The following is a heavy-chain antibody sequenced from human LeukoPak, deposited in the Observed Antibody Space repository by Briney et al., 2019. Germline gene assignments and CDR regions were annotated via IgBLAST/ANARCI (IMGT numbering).Heavy chain of an antibody. D-gene: IGHD6-25*01. CDR3: ARDSAAHGGY. CDR1: EFNFGNYW. Sequence: GGSLRLSCVVSEFNFGNYWMSWVRQTPGKGLEWVANIKQDGSDRYYVDSVKGRFIISRDNAKNSLYLQMNSLRNEDTAVYYCARDSAAHGGYWGQGTPVIVSS. J-gene: IGHJ4*02. CDR2: IKQDGSDR. V-gene: IGHV3-7*03.